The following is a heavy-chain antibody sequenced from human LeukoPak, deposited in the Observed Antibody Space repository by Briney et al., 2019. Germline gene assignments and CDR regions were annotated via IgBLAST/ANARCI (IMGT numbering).Heavy chain of an antibody. D-gene: IGHD4-17*01. CDR1: GFTFSSYW. V-gene: IGHV3-7*04. Sequence: GGSLRLSCAASGFTFSSYWMSWVRQAPGKGLEWVANIKQDGSETYYVDSVKGRFTISRDNAKNSLYLQMNSLIAEDAAVYYCARDKVYGDSFFDYWGQGTLVTVSS. CDR2: IKQDGSET. J-gene: IGHJ4*02. CDR3: ARDKVYGDSFFDY.